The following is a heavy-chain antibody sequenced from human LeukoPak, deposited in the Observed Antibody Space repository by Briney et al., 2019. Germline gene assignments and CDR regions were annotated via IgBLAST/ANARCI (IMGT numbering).Heavy chain of an antibody. CDR1: GGSISSGSYY. J-gene: IGHJ4*02. CDR3: ARDAEEVDTLIQHLDY. Sequence: SQTLSLTCTVSGGSISSGSYYWSWIRQPAGKGLEWIGRIYTSGSTNYNPSLKSRVTISVDTSKNQFSLKLSSVTAADTAVYYCARDAEEVDTLIQHLDYWGQGTLVTVSS. CDR2: IYTSGST. V-gene: IGHV4-61*02. D-gene: IGHD2-2*02.